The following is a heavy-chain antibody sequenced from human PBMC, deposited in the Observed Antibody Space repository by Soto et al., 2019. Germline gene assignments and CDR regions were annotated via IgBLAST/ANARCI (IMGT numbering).Heavy chain of an antibody. CDR3: ARSLEYSSSSWFDP. Sequence: QLQLQESGPGLVKPSETLSLTCTVSGGSISSSSYYWGWIRQPPGKGLEWIGSIYYSGSTYYNPSLKSRVTISVDTSKNQFSLKLSSVTAADTAVYYCARSLEYSSSSWFDPWGQGTLVTVSS. CDR1: GGSISSSSYY. CDR2: IYYSGST. V-gene: IGHV4-39*01. D-gene: IGHD6-6*01. J-gene: IGHJ5*02.